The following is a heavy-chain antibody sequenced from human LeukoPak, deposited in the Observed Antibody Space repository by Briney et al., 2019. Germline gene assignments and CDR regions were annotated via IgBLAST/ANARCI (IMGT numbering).Heavy chain of an antibody. V-gene: IGHV3-21*01. Sequence: GGSLRLSCAASGFTFSSYSMNWVRQAPGKGLEWVSSISSSSSYIYYADSVKGRFTISRDNAKNSLYLQMNSLRAEDTAVYYCARDDTQYATYXXXYWGXGXXXT. CDR2: ISSSSSYI. CDR1: GFTFSSYS. CDR3: ARDDTQYATYXXXY. D-gene: IGHD2-2*01. J-gene: IGHJ4*01.